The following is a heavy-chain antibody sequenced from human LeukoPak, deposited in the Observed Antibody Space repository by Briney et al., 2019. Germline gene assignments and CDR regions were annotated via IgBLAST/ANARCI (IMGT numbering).Heavy chain of an antibody. CDR2: VNLSDGFT. V-gene: IGHV1-46*01. Sequence: ASVKVSCKASGYSFTSHYMNWVRQAPGQGLEWLGVVNLSDGFTAYAQKFQGRVTMTWDMSTSTVYMELGSLRSEDTAVYYRARAHSGNYREDWFDPWGQGTLVTVSS. J-gene: IGHJ5*02. CDR3: ARAHSGNYREDWFDP. CDR1: GYSFTSHY. D-gene: IGHD1-26*01.